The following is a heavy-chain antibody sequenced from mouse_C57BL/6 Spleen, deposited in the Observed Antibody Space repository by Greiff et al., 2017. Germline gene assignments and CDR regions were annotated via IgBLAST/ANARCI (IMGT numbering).Heavy chain of an antibody. CDR3: ERGYGNYVLYYAMDY. CDR2: IYPGDGDT. J-gene: IGHJ4*01. CDR1: GYAFSSSW. Sequence: QVQLQQSGPELVKPGASVKISCKASGYAFSSSWMNWVKQRPGKGLEWIGRIYPGDGDTNYNGKFKGKATLTADKSSSTAYMQLSSLTSEDSAVYCCERGYGNYVLYYAMDYWGQGTSVTVSS. V-gene: IGHV1-82*01. D-gene: IGHD2-1*01.